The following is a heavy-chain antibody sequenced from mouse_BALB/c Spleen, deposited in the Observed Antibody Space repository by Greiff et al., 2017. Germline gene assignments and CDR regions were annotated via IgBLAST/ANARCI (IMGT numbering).Heavy chain of an antibody. CDR2: ISYDGSN. Sequence: ESGPGLVKPSQSLSLTCSVTGYSITSGYYWNWIRQFPGNKLEWMGYISYDGSNNYNPSLKNRISITRDTSKNQFFLKLNSVTTEDTATYYCARETYGNYFDYWGQGTTLTVSS. D-gene: IGHD2-10*02. CDR1: GYSITSGYY. J-gene: IGHJ2*01. V-gene: IGHV3-6*02. CDR3: ARETYGNYFDY.